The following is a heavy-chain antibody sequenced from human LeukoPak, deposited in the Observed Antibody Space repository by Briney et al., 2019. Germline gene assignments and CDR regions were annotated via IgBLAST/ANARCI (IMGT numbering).Heavy chain of an antibody. Sequence: SETLSLTCAVSGGSISSGGYSWSWIRQPPGKGLEWIGYIYHSGSTYYNPSLKSRVTISVDRSKNQFSLKLSSVTAADTAVYYCARTWCGGDCYHDYWGQGTLVTVSS. CDR1: GGSISSGGYS. J-gene: IGHJ4*02. CDR2: IYHSGST. V-gene: IGHV4-30-2*01. CDR3: ARTWCGGDCYHDY. D-gene: IGHD2-21*02.